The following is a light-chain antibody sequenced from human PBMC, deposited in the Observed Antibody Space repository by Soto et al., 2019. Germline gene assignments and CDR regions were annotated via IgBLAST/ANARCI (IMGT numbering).Light chain of an antibody. CDR3: QQDYNWPRT. CDR2: DIS. V-gene: IGKV3-11*01. CDR1: QSVSSY. J-gene: IGKJ1*01. Sequence: EVVLTQSPVTLSLSPLERSTLSFMASQSVSSYLAWYQQKPGQAPRLLIYDISNRATGIPARFSGSGSGTDFTLTISSLEPDDFAVYYCQQDYNWPRTFGQGTKVDIK.